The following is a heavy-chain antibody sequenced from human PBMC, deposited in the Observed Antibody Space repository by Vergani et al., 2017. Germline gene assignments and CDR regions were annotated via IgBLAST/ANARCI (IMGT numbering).Heavy chain of an antibody. CDR2: IKQDGSEK. Sequence: EVQLVESGGGLVQPGGSLRLSCAASGFTFGSYWMSWVRQAPGKGLEWVANIKQDGSEKYYVDSVKGRFTISRDNAKNSLYLQMNSLRAEDTAVYYCARTTFDAFDIWGQGTMVTVSS. J-gene: IGHJ3*02. D-gene: IGHD2/OR15-2a*01. V-gene: IGHV3-7*01. CDR3: ARTTFDAFDI. CDR1: GFTFGSYW.